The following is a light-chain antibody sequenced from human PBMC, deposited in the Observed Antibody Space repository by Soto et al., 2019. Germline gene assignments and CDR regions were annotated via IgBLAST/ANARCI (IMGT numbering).Light chain of an antibody. CDR1: GSDVGGYNF. CDR2: DVN. Sequence: QSALTQPASVSGSPGQSITISCTGTGSDVGGYNFVSWYQQHPGKAPKLMIYDVNIRPSGVSNRFSGSKSGNTASLTISGLQAEDEADYYCCSYASSSTRVIFGGGTKLTDL. J-gene: IGLJ2*01. CDR3: CSYASSSTRVI. V-gene: IGLV2-14*03.